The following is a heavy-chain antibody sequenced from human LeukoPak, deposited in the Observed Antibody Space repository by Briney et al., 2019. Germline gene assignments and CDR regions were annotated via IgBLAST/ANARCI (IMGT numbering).Heavy chain of an antibody. V-gene: IGHV1-69*05. Sequence: SVKISCKASGGTFSSYAISWVRQAPGQGLEWMGRIIPIFGTANYAQKFQGRVTITTDESTSTAYMELSSLRSEDTAVYYCARDDWYYYGSGIDYWGQGTLVTVSS. CDR2: IIPIFGTA. CDR3: ARDDWYYYGSGIDY. J-gene: IGHJ4*02. CDR1: GGTFSSYA. D-gene: IGHD3-10*01.